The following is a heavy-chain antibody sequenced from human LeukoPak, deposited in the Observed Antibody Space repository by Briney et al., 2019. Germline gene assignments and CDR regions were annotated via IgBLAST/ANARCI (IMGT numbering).Heavy chain of an antibody. J-gene: IGHJ4*02. V-gene: IGHV3-33*01. CDR3: ATGSGNFYGH. D-gene: IGHD3-22*01. Sequence: PGTSLRLSCAASGFTFRTYGMHWVRQAPGKGLEWVAVVYADGNRYYADSVKGRFTISRDNSKNTLDVQMNSLRAEDSAVYLCATGSGNFYGHWGQGTLVTVSS. CDR1: GFTFRTYG. CDR2: VYADGNR.